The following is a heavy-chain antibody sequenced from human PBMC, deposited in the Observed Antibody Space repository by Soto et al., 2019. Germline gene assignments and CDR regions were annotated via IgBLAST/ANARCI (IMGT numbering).Heavy chain of an antibody. CDR3: ARDKGLPMTGTVYDYGMDV. CDR2: ISSSSSTI. V-gene: IGHV3-48*02. J-gene: IGHJ6*02. D-gene: IGHD6-19*01. Sequence: EVQLVESGGGLVQPGGSLRLSCAASGFIFSSYGINWVRQAPGKGLEWVSYISSSSSTIYYVDSVKGRFTISRDNAKNSLYLQMNSLRDEDTAVYYCARDKGLPMTGTVYDYGMDVWGQGTTVTVSS. CDR1: GFIFSSYG.